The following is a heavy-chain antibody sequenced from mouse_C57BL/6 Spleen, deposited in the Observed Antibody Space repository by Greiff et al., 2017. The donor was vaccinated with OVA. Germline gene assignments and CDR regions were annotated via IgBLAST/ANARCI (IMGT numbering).Heavy chain of an antibody. J-gene: IGHJ4*01. V-gene: IGHV1-82*01. CDR1: GYAFSSSW. CDR3: ARRYYGSSDKDY. CDR2: IYPGAGAT. Sequence: QVQLKESGPELVKPGASVKISCKASGYAFSSSWMNWVKQRPGKGLEWIGRIYPGAGATNYTGKFKGKATLTADKSSSTAYMPLSSLTSEDSAVYFWARRYYGSSDKDYWGQGTSVTVSS. D-gene: IGHD1-1*01.